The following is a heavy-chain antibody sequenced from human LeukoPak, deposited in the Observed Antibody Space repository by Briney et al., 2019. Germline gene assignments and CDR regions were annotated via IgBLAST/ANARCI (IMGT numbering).Heavy chain of an antibody. V-gene: IGHV4-34*01. J-gene: IGHJ3*02. CDR3: ARVPNTLFDI. CDR1: GGSFSGYY. CDR2: INHSGST. Sequence: SETLSLTCAVYGGSFSGYYWSWIRQPPGKGLEWIGEINHSGSTNYNPSLKSRVTISVDTSKNQFSLKLTSVTAADTAVYYCARVPNTLFDIGAQGT.